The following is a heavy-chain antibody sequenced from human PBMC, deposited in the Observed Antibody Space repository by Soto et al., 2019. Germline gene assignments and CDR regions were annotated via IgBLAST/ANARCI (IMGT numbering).Heavy chain of an antibody. D-gene: IGHD5-18*01. V-gene: IGHV1-69*13. J-gene: IGHJ4*02. CDR1: GGTFSNYA. CDR3: ARDSGDSYGYEGYYFDY. CDR2: IIPLTETP. Sequence: SVKVSCKASGGTFSNYAISWVRQAPGHGLEWVGGIIPLTETPVYAQTVQGRLTITADEITSAAYMELSSLRSDDTAVYYCARDSGDSYGYEGYYFDYWGQGTLVTVSS.